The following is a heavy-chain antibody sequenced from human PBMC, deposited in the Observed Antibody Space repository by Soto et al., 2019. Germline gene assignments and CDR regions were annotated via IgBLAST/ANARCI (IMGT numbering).Heavy chain of an antibody. J-gene: IGHJ4*02. D-gene: IGHD5-18*01. Sequence: SETLSLTCTVSGGSISSSSCHWGWIRQPPGKGLEWIGEVYHIGTTNYNPSLRSRVTISIDKSKNQFSLKLNSVTAADTAVYYCARVSFPNTALDYWGPGTLVTVSS. CDR3: ARVSFPNTALDY. CDR2: VYHIGTT. CDR1: GGSISSSSCH. V-gene: IGHV4-39*07.